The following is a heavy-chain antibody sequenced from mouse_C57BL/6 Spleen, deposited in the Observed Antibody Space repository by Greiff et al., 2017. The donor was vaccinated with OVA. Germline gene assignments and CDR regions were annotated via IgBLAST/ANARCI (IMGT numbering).Heavy chain of an antibody. D-gene: IGHD1-1*01. CDR3: ARGHYGSSGYFDV. J-gene: IGHJ1*03. CDR2: IDPSDSYT. CDR1: GYTFTSYW. V-gene: IGHV1-69*01. Sequence: QVQLQQPGAELVMPGASVKLSCKASGYTFTSYWMHWVKQRPGQGLEWIGEIDPSDSYTNYNQKFKGKSTLTVDKSSSTAYMQLSSLTSEDSAVYYCARGHYGSSGYFDVWGTGTTVTVSS.